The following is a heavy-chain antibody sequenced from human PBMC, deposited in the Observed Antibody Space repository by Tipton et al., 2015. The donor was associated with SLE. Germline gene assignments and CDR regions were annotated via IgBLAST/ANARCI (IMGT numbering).Heavy chain of an antibody. J-gene: IGHJ6*03. CDR1: GDSVKSRY. CDR3: ARGREWNWSPYYMDV. V-gene: IGHV4-59*02. D-gene: IGHD1-1*01. CDR2: RFRDGNI. Sequence: TLSLTCTVSGDSVKSRYWIWVRQPAGRGLEWLAYRFRDGNINYNPSLKTRLTMAVDTSRDQFSLTLNSVTAADTGIYYCARGREWNWSPYYMDVWGKGTTVTVSS.